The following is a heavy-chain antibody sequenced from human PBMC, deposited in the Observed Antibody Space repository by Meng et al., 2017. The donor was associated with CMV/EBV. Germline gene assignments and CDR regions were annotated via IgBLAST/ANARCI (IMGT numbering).Heavy chain of an antibody. Sequence: EVQLVESGGXLVKPGGSLXLSCAASGFTFSSYSMNWVRQAPGEGLEWVSSISSSSSYIYYADSVKGRFTISRDNAKNSLYLQMNSLRAEDTAVYYCARVYDSSGYYYYFDYWGQGILVTVSS. CDR2: ISSSSSYI. D-gene: IGHD3-22*01. V-gene: IGHV3-21*01. J-gene: IGHJ4*02. CDR3: ARVYDSSGYYYYFDY. CDR1: GFTFSSYS.